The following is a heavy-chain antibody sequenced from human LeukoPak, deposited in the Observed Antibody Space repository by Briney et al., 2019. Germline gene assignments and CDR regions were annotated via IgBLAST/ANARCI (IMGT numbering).Heavy chain of an antibody. CDR3: ARAPWWITIFGVVTNYFDY. Sequence: PGRSLRLSCAASGFTFSSYGMHWVRQAPGKGLEWVAVVSYDGSNKYYADSVKGRFTISRDNSKNTLYLQMNSLRAEDTAVYYCARAPWWITIFGVVTNYFDYWGQGTLVTVSS. D-gene: IGHD3-3*01. CDR2: VSYDGSNK. CDR1: GFTFSSYG. V-gene: IGHV3-30*03. J-gene: IGHJ4*02.